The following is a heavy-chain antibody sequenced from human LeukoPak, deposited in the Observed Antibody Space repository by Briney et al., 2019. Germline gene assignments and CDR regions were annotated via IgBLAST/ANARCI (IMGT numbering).Heavy chain of an antibody. CDR3: GRLDDYDYSAW. CDR1: GGSISRSNYY. Sequence: SETLSLTCSVSGGSISRSNYYWSWIRQPPGKGLEWIGEINHSGSTNYNPSLKSRVTISVDTSKNQFSLKLSSVTAADTAVYFCGRLDDYDYSAWWGQGILVTVSS. CDR2: INHSGST. D-gene: IGHD3-22*01. J-gene: IGHJ4*02. V-gene: IGHV4-39*01.